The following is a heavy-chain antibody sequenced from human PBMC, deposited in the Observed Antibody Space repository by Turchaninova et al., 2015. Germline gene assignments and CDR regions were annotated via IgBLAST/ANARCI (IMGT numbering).Heavy chain of an antibody. CDR3: ARSTEGRFDY. CDR2: MTSGERTI. Sequence: EVQLVASGGALVQPGGPLRLSCEASGFTCRVYSMNWVRQAPGKGLEWIAYMTSGERTIYYADSVKCRFAVSRDNVKNSFYLQMNGLRAEDTAVYYCARSTEGRFDYWGQGTQVTVSP. D-gene: IGHD1-26*01. J-gene: IGHJ4*02. CDR1: GFTCRVYS. V-gene: IGHV3-48*04.